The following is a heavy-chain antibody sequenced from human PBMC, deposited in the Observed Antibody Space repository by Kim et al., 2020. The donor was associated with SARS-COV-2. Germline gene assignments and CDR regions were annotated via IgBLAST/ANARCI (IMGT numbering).Heavy chain of an antibody. CDR2: IKQDGSEK. CDR3: ASWGNTYSSGYLGRDY. CDR1: GFTFSSYW. Sequence: GGSLRLSCAASGFTFSSYWMSWVRQAPGKGLEWVANIKQDGSEKYYVDSVKGRFTISRDNAKNSLYLQMNSLRAEDTAVYYCASWGNTYSSGYLGRDYWGQGTLVTVSS. J-gene: IGHJ4*02. D-gene: IGHD3-22*01. V-gene: IGHV3-7*03.